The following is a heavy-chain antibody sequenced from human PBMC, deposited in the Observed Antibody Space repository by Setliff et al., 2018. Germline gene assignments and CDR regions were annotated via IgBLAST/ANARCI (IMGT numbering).Heavy chain of an antibody. D-gene: IGHD3-22*01. J-gene: IGHJ4*02. CDR2: ISPYYGNT. CDR3: VRGQGPRTVVAIPFDH. CDR1: GYSFTVFG. V-gene: IGHV1-18*01. Sequence: GALVKVSCKTSGYSFTVFGISWVRQAPGQGLEWMGWISPYYGNTNYAQQFQGRVTMTTDTSTTTAYMELTSLTSDDTALYYCVRGQGPRTVVAIPFDHWGQGTLVTVS.